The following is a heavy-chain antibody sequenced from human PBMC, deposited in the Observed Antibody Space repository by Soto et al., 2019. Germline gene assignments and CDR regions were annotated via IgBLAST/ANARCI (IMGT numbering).Heavy chain of an antibody. CDR1: GFTFSSYA. CDR3: AKRRRYYYDSSGYYYFDY. J-gene: IGHJ4*02. Sequence: VQLLESGGGLVQPGGSLRLSCAASGFTFSSYAMSWVRQAPGKGLEWVSAISGSGGSTYYADSVKGRFTISRDNSKNTRYLQMNGLRAEDTAVYYCAKRRRYYYDSSGYYYFDYWGQGTLVTVSS. CDR2: ISGSGGST. D-gene: IGHD3-22*01. V-gene: IGHV3-23*01.